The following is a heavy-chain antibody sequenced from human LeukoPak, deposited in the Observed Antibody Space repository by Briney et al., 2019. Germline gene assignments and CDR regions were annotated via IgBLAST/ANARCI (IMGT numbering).Heavy chain of an antibody. CDR3: ATDGAVAGTAYPEY. V-gene: IGHV1-2*02. CDR2: INPSSGGT. D-gene: IGHD6-19*01. J-gene: IGHJ4*02. CDR1: GYTFTGYY. Sequence: ASVKVSCKASGYTFTGYYIHWVRQAPGQGLEWMGWINPSSGGTKYAQKFQGRVTMTRDTSISTAYMELSSLTSDDTALYYCATDGAVAGTAYPEYWGQGTLVTVSP.